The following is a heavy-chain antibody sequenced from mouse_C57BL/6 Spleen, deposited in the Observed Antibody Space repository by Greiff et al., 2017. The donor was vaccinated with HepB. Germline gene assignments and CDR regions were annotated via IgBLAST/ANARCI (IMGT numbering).Heavy chain of an antibody. CDR1: GYAFSSYW. CDR2: IYPGDGDT. Sequence: QVQLKQSGAELVKPGASVKISCKASGYAFSSYWMNWVKQRPGKGLEWIGQIYPGDGDTNYNGKLKGKATLTADKSSSTAYMQLSSLTSEDSAVYFCARGYYGSSHDYWGQGTTLTVSS. D-gene: IGHD1-1*01. V-gene: IGHV1-80*01. CDR3: ARGYYGSSHDY. J-gene: IGHJ2*01.